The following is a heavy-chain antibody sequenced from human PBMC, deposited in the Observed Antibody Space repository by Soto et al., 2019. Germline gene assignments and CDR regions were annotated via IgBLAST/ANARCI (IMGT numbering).Heavy chain of an antibody. CDR1: GFTFSGSA. V-gene: IGHV3-23*04. D-gene: IGHD3-10*01. CDR3: AKGRGGSGSLTPRVDF. Sequence: EVQLVESGGGLVQPGGSLKLSCAASGFTFSGSAMHWVRQASGKGLEWVSAISGGGDTTSYADSVKGRFTVSRDGSKNTLYLQMSSLRAEDTALYYCAKGRGGSGSLTPRVDFWGQGTLVTVSS. J-gene: IGHJ4*02. CDR2: ISGGGDTT.